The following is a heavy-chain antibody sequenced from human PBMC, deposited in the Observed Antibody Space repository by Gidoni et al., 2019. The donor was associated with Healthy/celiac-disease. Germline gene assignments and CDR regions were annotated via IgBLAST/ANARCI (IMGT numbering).Heavy chain of an antibody. Sequence: QVKLVQSGAEVTKPGFSVKVSCKASGGTFSSFTISWGRQAPGQGLEWMGRIIPILGIANYAQKFQGRVTITADKSTSTAYMELSSLRSEDTAVYYCARVPSRDGDKDRRAFDIWGQGTMVTVSS. V-gene: IGHV1-69*02. J-gene: IGHJ3*02. D-gene: IGHD2-2*01. CDR2: IIPILGIA. CDR1: GGTFSSFT. CDR3: ARVPSRDGDKDRRAFDI.